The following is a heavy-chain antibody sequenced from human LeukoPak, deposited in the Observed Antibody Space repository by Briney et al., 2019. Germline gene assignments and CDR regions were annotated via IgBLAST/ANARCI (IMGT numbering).Heavy chain of an antibody. V-gene: IGHV3-30-3*01. D-gene: IGHD3-22*01. CDR1: GFTFSSYA. CDR2: ISYDGSNK. J-gene: IGHJ4*02. Sequence: GGSLRLSCAASGFTFSSYAMHWVRQAPGKGLEWVAVISYDGSNKYYADSVKGRFTISRDNSKNTLYLQMNSLRAEDTAVYYCARDRPYYYDSSGYYLFDYWGQGTLVTVSS. CDR3: ARDRPYYYDSSGYYLFDY.